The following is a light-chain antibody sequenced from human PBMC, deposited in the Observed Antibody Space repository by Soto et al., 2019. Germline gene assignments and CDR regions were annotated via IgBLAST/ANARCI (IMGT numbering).Light chain of an antibody. Sequence: VLTQPASVSGSPGQSITISCTGTNSDVGSYNLVSWYQQHPGKAPKLMIYEGSKRPSGVSNRFSGSKSGNTASLTISGLQAEDEADYYCCSYAGSSTLVFGGGTKLTVL. J-gene: IGLJ3*02. CDR3: CSYAGSSTLV. CDR1: NSDVGSYNL. CDR2: EGS. V-gene: IGLV2-23*01.